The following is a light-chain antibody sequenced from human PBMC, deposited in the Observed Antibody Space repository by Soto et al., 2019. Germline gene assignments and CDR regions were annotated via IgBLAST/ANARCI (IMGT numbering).Light chain of an antibody. CDR2: RAS. J-gene: IGKJ5*01. Sequence: IVLTHSPGTLSFSPGNRSTLPFRSSQSAPLNYLAWYQQRPGQAPRLLIYRASSRATGIPDRFSGSGSGTDFTLTISSLEPEDFAVYYCHQYGSAPITFGQGTRLETK. CDR3: HQYGSAPIT. V-gene: IGKV3-20*01. CDR1: QSAPLNY.